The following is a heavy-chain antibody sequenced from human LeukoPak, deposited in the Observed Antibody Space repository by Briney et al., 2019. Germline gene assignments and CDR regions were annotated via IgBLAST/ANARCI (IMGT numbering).Heavy chain of an antibody. J-gene: IGHJ4*02. CDR1: GFTFKNFV. V-gene: IGHV3-23*01. CDR3: AKGRARGYSYDLDY. Sequence: GGSLRLSCAASGFTFKNFVMTWVRQAPGQGLDWVSAISGNTGATYYADSVKGRFTISRDNSKNTLYLQMNSLRAEDTAVYYCAKGRARGYSYDLDYWGQGTLVTVSS. D-gene: IGHD5-18*01. CDR2: ISGNTGAT.